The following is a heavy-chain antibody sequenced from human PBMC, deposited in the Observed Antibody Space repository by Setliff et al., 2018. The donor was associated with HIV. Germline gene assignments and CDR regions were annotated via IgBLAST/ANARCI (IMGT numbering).Heavy chain of an antibody. V-gene: IGHV1-46*01. CDR3: ARAMRPGTGWLLYFYYYLDV. CDR1: GYTFTSYY. D-gene: IGHD6-19*01. J-gene: IGHJ6*03. Sequence: ASVKVSCKASGYTFTSYYMHWVRQAPGQGLEWMGIINPSGGSTSYAQRFQGRVTMTRDTSTSTVYMELSSLRSEDTAVYFCARAMRPGTGWLLYFYYYLDVWGTGTTVTV. CDR2: INPSGGST.